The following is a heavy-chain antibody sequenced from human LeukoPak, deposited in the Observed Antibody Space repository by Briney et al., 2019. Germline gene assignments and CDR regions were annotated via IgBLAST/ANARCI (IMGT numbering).Heavy chain of an antibody. CDR3: ARITLGLEAT. CDR2: INHSGST. J-gene: IGHJ4*02. V-gene: IGHV4-34*01. D-gene: IGHD5-12*01. Sequence: SSETLSLTCAVYGGSFSGYYWSWIRQPPGKGLEWIGEINHSGSTNYNPSLKSRVTISVDTSKNQFSLKLSSVTAADTAVYYCARITLGLEATWGQGTLVTVSS. CDR1: GGSFSGYY.